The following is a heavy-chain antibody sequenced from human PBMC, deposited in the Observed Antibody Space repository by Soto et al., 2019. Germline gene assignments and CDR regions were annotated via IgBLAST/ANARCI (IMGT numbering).Heavy chain of an antibody. J-gene: IGHJ4*02. V-gene: IGHV3-7*04. Sequence: GGSLRLSCAASGFTFSSYWMSWVRQAPGKGLEWVANIKQDGSEKYYVDSVKGRFTISRDNAKNSLYLQMNSLRAEDTAVYYCARAPGYSSGWYHYYFDYWGQGTLVTVSS. CDR3: ARAPGYSSGWYHYYFDY. CDR1: GFTFSSYW. CDR2: IKQDGSEK. D-gene: IGHD6-19*01.